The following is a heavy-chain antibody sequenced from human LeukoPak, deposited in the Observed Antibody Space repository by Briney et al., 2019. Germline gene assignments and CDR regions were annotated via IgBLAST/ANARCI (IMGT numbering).Heavy chain of an antibody. J-gene: IGHJ6*03. CDR2: INHSGST. Sequence: SETLSLTCAVYGGSFSGYYWCWIRQSPGKGLEWIGEINHSGSTNYNPSLKSRLTISVDTSMSQFSLKLRSVTVADTAVYYCARRSYHLLYGYYYYYMDVWGKGTPVTVSS. CDR3: ARRSYHLLYGYYYYYMDV. V-gene: IGHV4-34*01. D-gene: IGHD2-2*02. CDR1: GGSFSGYY.